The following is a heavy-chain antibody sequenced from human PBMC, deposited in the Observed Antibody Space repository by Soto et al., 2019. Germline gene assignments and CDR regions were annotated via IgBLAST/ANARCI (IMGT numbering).Heavy chain of an antibody. CDR2: ISESGDGT. D-gene: IGHD3-3*01. CDR3: AKNGDFWSWGMDV. CDR1: GFTFNTYA. J-gene: IGHJ6*02. Sequence: GGSLRLSCAASGFTFNTYAMNWVRQAPGKGLEWVSLISESGDGTYYADSVKGRFTISRDNSQRTLNLQMNSLRAEDTAVYYCAKNGDFWSWGMDVWGQGTTVTVSS. V-gene: IGHV3-23*01.